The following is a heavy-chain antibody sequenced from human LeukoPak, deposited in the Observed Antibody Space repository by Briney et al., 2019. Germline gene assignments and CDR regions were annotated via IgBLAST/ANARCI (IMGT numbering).Heavy chain of an antibody. Sequence: PGGSLRLSCEVSGFTFDDHAINWVRHAPGKGLEWVANINWNGGSTGYGDSVKGRFTISRDNTKNSVFLRMHSLRGDDTALYYCARDMLLEDAFDIWGQGTMVIVPS. CDR2: INWNGGST. D-gene: IGHD3-10*02. CDR1: GFTFDDHA. V-gene: IGHV3-20*04. CDR3: ARDMLLEDAFDI. J-gene: IGHJ3*02.